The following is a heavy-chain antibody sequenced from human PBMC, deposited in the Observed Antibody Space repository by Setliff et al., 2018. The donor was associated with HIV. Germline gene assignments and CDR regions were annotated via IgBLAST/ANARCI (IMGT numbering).Heavy chain of an antibody. V-gene: IGHV1-69-2*01. CDR1: GYIFTDYY. CDR3: ATAGTYYYGSGSYHASGY. J-gene: IGHJ4*02. CDR2: VDPQDGET. D-gene: IGHD3-10*01. Sequence: PQVKVSCKTSGYIFTDYYMHWVQQAPGEGLEWMGRVDPQDGETKYAEKFQGRVTITADTSTDTSDTELSSLRSEDTAVYYCATAGTYYYGSGSYHASGYWGQGTLVTVSS.